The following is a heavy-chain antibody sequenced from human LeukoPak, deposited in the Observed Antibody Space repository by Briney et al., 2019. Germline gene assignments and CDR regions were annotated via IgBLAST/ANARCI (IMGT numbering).Heavy chain of an antibody. CDR3: XXXXXXXXXXXXXAAENWFDP. Sequence: GGSLRLSCAASGFTFSSYAMSWVRQAPGKGLEWVSAISGSGGSTYYADSVKGRFTISRDNSKNTLYLQMNSLRAEDTAVYYCXXXXXXXXXXXXXAAENWFDPWGQGTLVTVSS. CDR1: GFTFSSYA. J-gene: IGHJ5*02. CDR2: ISGSGGST. V-gene: IGHV3-23*01.